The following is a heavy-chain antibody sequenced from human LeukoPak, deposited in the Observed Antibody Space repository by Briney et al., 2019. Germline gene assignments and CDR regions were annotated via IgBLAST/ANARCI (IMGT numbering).Heavy chain of an antibody. J-gene: IGHJ6*03. D-gene: IGHD3-16*01. CDR2: IRYDGNNK. CDR1: GFTFSTYG. CDR3: ARQIGGYYYMDV. Sequence: GGSLRLSCAASGFTFSTYGMHWVRQAPGKGLEWVAFIRYDGNNKFYADSVKGRFTISRDNSKNTLYLQMNSLRAEDTAVYYCARQIGGYYYMDVWGKGTTVTVSS. V-gene: IGHV3-30*02.